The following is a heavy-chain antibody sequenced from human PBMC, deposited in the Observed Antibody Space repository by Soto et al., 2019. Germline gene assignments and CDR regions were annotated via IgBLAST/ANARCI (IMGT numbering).Heavy chain of an antibody. V-gene: IGHV1-69*13. D-gene: IGHD7-27*01. J-gene: IGHJ6*02. CDR1: GGTFSSYA. Sequence: ASVKVSCKASGGTFSSYAISWVRQAPGQGLEWMGGIIPIFGTANYAQKFQGRVTITADESTSTAYMELSSLRSEDTAVYYCARPGASEDYYYGMDVWGQGTTVTVSS. CDR3: ARPGASEDYYYGMDV. CDR2: IIPIFGTA.